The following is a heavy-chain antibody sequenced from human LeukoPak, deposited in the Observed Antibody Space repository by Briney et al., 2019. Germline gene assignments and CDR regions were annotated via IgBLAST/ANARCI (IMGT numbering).Heavy chain of an antibody. V-gene: IGHV3-48*03. Sequence: AGGSLRLSCAASGFNFSSYEMNWVRQAPGKGLEWVSYISSSGRSIYYADSVKGQFTISRDNAKNSLYLQMNSLRAEDTAVYYCARDDSARYAYWGPGTLVTVSS. D-gene: IGHD6-19*01. CDR3: ARDDSARYAY. CDR2: ISSSGRSI. J-gene: IGHJ4*02. CDR1: GFNFSSYE.